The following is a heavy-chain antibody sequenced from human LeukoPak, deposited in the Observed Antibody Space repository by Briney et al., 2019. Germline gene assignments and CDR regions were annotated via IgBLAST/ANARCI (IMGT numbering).Heavy chain of an antibody. Sequence: SETLSLTCTVSGGSISSYYWSWIRQPPGKGLEWIGYIYYSGSTNYNPSLKSRVTISVATSKNQFSLKLSSVTAADTAVYYCARGYCSSTSCYTANWFDPWGQGTLVTVSS. CDR1: GGSISSYY. D-gene: IGHD2-2*02. CDR2: IYYSGST. CDR3: ARGYCSSTSCYTANWFDP. V-gene: IGHV4-59*01. J-gene: IGHJ5*02.